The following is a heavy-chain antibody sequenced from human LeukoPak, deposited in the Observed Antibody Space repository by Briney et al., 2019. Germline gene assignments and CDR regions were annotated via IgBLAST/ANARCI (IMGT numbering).Heavy chain of an antibody. CDR2: IYYSGST. CDR3: ASSAPLGAFDI. J-gene: IGHJ3*02. Sequence: SETLSLTCTVSGGSISSGGYYWSWIRQHLGKGLEWIGYIYYSGSTYYNPSLKSRVTISVDTSKNQFSLKLSSVTAADTAVYYCASSAPLGAFDIWGQGTMVTVSS. V-gene: IGHV4-31*03. CDR1: GGSISSGGYY.